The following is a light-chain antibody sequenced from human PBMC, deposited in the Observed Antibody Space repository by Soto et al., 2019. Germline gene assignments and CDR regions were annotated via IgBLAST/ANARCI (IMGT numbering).Light chain of an antibody. V-gene: IGKV3-20*01. CDR1: QSVITNY. J-gene: IGKJ1*01. CDR3: HQYGTSVGT. CDR2: AAS. Sequence: EIVLTQSPGTLSLSPGDRATLSCRSSQSVITNYLAWYRQKPGQAPRLLIYAASSRATGIPDRFSGSGSGTDFTLTISRLEPEDFAVYYCHQYGTSVGTFGQGTKVDI.